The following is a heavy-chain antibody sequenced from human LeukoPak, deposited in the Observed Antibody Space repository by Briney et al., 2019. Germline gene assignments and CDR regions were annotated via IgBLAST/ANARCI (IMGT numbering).Heavy chain of an antibody. J-gene: IGHJ6*03. CDR1: AFTFSAYW. CDR3: ARGGGWVRRFGVVTHIEV. CDR2: IDNDGHGI. Sequence: GGSLRLSCAASAFTFSAYWMHWVRQGPEKGLEFVSRIDNDGHGILYTYSVRGLFTTSRYNTKKTLYLQMNRLRFEDTAVYYCARGGGWVRRFGVVTHIEVWGKGTTVTVSS. D-gene: IGHD3-3*01. V-gene: IGHV3-74*03.